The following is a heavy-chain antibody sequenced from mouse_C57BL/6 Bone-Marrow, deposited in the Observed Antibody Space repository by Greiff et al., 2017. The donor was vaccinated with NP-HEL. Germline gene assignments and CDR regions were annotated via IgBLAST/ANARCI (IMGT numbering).Heavy chain of an antibody. J-gene: IGHJ3*01. CDR3: TRRDASYGSSYGFAY. V-gene: IGHV1-5*01. D-gene: IGHD1-1*01. Sequence: EVQLQQSGTVLARPGASVKMSCKTSGYTFTSYWMHWVKQRPGQGLEWIGAIYPGNSDTSYNQKFKGKAKLTAVTSASTAYMELSSLTNEDSAVYYCTRRDASYGSSYGFAYWGQGTLVTVSA. CDR1: GYTFTSYW. CDR2: IYPGNSDT.